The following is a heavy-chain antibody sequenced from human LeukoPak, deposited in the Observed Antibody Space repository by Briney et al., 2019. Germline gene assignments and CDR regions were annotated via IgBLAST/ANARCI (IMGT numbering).Heavy chain of an antibody. CDR2: TNHSGST. V-gene: IGHV4-34*01. J-gene: IGHJ5*02. Sequence: PSETLSLTCAVYGGSFSGYYWSWIRQPPGKGLEWIGETNHSGSTNYNPSLKSRVTISVDTSKNQFSLKLSSVTAADTAVYYCAGRITMVRGVIWRKNWFDPWGQGTLVTVSS. D-gene: IGHD3-10*01. CDR1: GGSFSGYY. CDR3: AGRITMVRGVIWRKNWFDP.